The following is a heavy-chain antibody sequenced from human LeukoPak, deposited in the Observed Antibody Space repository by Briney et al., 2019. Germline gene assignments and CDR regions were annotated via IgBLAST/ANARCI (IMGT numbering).Heavy chain of an antibody. CDR1: GYTFTSYY. CDR3: ARGAVYSGYYYVRPNNWFDP. J-gene: IGHJ5*02. D-gene: IGHD3-22*01. V-gene: IGHV1-46*01. CDR2: INPSGGST. Sequence: ASVKVSCKASGYTFTSYYMHWVRQAPGQGLEWMGIINPSGGSTSYAQKSQGRVTMTRDTSTSTVYMELSSLRSEDTAVYYCARGAVYSGYYYVRPNNWFDPWGQGTLVTVSS.